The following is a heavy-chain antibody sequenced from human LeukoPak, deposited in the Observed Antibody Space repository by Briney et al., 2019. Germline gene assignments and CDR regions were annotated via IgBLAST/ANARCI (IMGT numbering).Heavy chain of an antibody. V-gene: IGHV3-66*01. J-gene: IGHJ4*02. Sequence: GGSLRLSCAASGFTVSSNYMSWVRQAPGKGLEWVSVIYSGGSPYYADSVKGRFTISRDNSKNTLYLQMNSLRAEDTAVYYCARDQSTLGYSGYDPFDYWGQGTLVTVSS. D-gene: IGHD5-12*01. CDR3: ARDQSTLGYSGYDPFDY. CDR2: IYSGGSP. CDR1: GFTVSSNY.